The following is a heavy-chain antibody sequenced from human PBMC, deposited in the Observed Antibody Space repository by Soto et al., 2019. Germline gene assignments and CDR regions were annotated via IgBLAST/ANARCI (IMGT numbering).Heavy chain of an antibody. Sequence: GVLRLSCATSGFTFSSYWMSWVRQPPGKGLEWVATIKQDESEKYYVDSVKGRFTVSRDNAKNSLYLQMNTLRAEDTAVYYCARGDYFDRRFDYWGQGALVTVSS. CDR2: IKQDESEK. V-gene: IGHV3-7*03. J-gene: IGHJ4*02. CDR3: ARGDYFDRRFDY. D-gene: IGHD3-22*01. CDR1: GFTFSSYW.